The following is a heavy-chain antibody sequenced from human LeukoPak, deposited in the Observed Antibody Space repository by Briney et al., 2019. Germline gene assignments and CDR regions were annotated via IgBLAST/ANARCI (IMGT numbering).Heavy chain of an antibody. CDR3: ARDPRQLHAFDI. V-gene: IGHV4-30-4*08. Sequence: SQTLSLTCTVSGGSISSRDYYWTWIRQPPGKGLEWIGYIYYSGSTYYNTSLKSRVTISVDTSKNQFSLKLSSVTAADTAVYYCARDPRQLHAFDIWGQGTMVTVSS. CDR1: GGSISSRDYY. J-gene: IGHJ3*02. CDR2: IYYSGST. D-gene: IGHD2-2*01.